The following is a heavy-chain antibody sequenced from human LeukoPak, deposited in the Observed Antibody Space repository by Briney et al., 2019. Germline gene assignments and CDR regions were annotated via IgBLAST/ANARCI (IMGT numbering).Heavy chain of an antibody. D-gene: IGHD2-2*01. Sequence: GEGLKSSCKGSGYSFTSYWISWGRQMPGKGLEGMVRIDPSDSYTNYSPSFQGHVTISADKSISTAYLQCSSLKASDTAMYCCAIQDIVVVPAATYYGMDVWGKGTTVTVSS. CDR2: IDPSDSYT. CDR3: AIQDIVVVPAATYYGMDV. V-gene: IGHV5-10-1*01. J-gene: IGHJ6*04. CDR1: GYSFTSYW.